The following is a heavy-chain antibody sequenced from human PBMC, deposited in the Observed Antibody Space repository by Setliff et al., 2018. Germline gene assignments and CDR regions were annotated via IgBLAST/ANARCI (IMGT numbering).Heavy chain of an antibody. J-gene: IGHJ4*02. CDR2: IYHSGSS. V-gene: IGHV4-59*02. CDR3: RFWSGYYNNDY. D-gene: IGHD3-3*01. Sequence: SETLSLTCTVSGGSVSTYYWSWIRQPPGKGLEWIGSIYHSGSSYYNSSLRSRVTISVDTSKNQFSLKLTSVTAADTAVYYCRFWSGYYNNDYWGQGTLVTVSS. CDR1: GGSVSTYY.